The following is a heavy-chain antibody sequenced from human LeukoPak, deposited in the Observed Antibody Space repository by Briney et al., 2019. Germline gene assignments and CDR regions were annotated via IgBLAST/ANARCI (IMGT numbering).Heavy chain of an antibody. CDR2: IYIDGST. CDR1: AFTFSTYA. J-gene: IGHJ4*02. CDR3: ARDLDSYGSY. D-gene: IGHD5-18*01. V-gene: IGHV3-53*01. Sequence: GGSLRLSCAASAFTFSTYAMSWVRQAPGKGLEWVSVIYIDGSTYYADSVKGRFTISRDNSKNTLFLQMNSLRVDDTAVYYCARDLDSYGSYWGQGTLVTVSS.